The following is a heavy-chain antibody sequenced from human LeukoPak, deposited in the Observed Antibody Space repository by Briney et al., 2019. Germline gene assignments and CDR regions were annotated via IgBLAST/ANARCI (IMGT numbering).Heavy chain of an antibody. J-gene: IGHJ4*02. CDR1: GGSISSDSYY. CDR3: ARGYGDYVYDRFIHDRRKRGPFDY. Sequence: PETLSLTCTVSGGSISSDSYYWSWIRQPPGKGLEWIGEINHSGSTNYNPSLKSRVTISVDTSKNQFSLKLSSVTAADTAVYYCARGYGDYVYDRFIHDRRKRGPFDYWGQGTLVTVSS. D-gene: IGHD4-17*01. V-gene: IGHV4-39*07. CDR2: INHSGST.